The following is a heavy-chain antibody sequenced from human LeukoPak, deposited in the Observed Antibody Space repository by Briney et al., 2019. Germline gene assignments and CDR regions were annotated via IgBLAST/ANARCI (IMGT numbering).Heavy chain of an antibody. CDR1: GFTFSSYS. V-gene: IGHV3-21*01. CDR3: ARDRGRPAANDAFDI. CDR2: ISSSSSYI. D-gene: IGHD2-2*01. J-gene: IGHJ3*02. Sequence: GGSLRLSCAASGFTFSSYSMNWVRQAPGKGLEWVSSISSSSSYIYYADSVKGRFTISRDNAKNSLYLQMNSLGAEDTAVYYCARDRGRPAANDAFDIWGQGTMVTVSS.